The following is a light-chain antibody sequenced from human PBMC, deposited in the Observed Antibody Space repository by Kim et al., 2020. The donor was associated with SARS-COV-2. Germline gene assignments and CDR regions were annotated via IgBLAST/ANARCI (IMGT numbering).Light chain of an antibody. CDR3: NSRDSSGNHLNWV. V-gene: IGLV3-19*01. CDR2: GKN. CDR1: SLRSYY. Sequence: GQTVRSTCQGGSLRSYYASWYQQKPGQAPVLVIYGKNNRPSGIPDRFSGSSSGNTASLTITGAQAEDEADYYCNSRDSSGNHLNWVFGGGTKLTVL. J-gene: IGLJ3*02.